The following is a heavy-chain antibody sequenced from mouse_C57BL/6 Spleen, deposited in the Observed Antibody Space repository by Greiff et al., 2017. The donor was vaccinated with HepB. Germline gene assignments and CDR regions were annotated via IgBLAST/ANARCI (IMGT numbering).Heavy chain of an antibody. Sequence: VQLQQSGPELVKPGASVKISCKASGYSFTDYNMNWVKQSNGKSLEWIGVINPNYGTTSYNQNFKGKATLTVDQSSSTAYMQLNSLTSEDSAVYYCASYYGSSRYWYFDVWGTGTTVTVSS. J-gene: IGHJ1*03. D-gene: IGHD1-1*01. V-gene: IGHV1-39*01. CDR1: GYSFTDYN. CDR3: ASYYGSSRYWYFDV. CDR2: INPNYGTT.